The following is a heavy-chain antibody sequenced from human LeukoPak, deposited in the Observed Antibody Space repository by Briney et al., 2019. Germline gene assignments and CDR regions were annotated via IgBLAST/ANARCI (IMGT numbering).Heavy chain of an antibody. CDR2: INHSGST. J-gene: IGHJ4*02. V-gene: IGHV4-34*01. CDR1: GGSFSAYY. Sequence: LEALSLTSAVYGGSFSAYYWSWIRQPPGKGLEWIGEINHSGSTNYNPSLKSRVTISVDTSKNQFSLKLSSVTAADTAVYYCARGAIVVVPAAIWGFDYWGQGTLVTVSS. D-gene: IGHD2-2*02. CDR3: ARGAIVVVPAAIWGFDY.